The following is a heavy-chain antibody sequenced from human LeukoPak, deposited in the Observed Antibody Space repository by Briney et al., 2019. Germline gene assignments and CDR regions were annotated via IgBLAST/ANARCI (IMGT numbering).Heavy chain of an antibody. CDR3: ARTDFDWFLDY. V-gene: IGHV4-59*11. J-gene: IGHJ4*02. CDR1: GGSITSHY. Sequence: SETLSLTCTVSGGSITSHYWSWIRQPPEKGLEWIGYIYYSGSTNYNPSLKSRVTISVDTSKNQFSLNLNSVTAADTAVYYCARTDFDWFLDYWGQGTPVTVSS. D-gene: IGHD3-9*01. CDR2: IYYSGST.